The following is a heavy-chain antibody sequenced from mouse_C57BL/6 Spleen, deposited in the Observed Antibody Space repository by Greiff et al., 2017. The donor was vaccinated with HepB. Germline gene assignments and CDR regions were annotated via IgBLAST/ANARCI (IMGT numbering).Heavy chain of an antibody. CDR2: IDPSDSET. V-gene: IGHV1-52*01. CDR3: ARSGSNYRMDY. Sequence: QVQLQQPGAELVRPGSSVKLSCKASGYTFTSYWMHWVKQRPIQGLEWIGNIDPSDSETHYNQKFKDKATLTVDKSSSTAYMQLSSLTSEDSAVYYGARSGSNYRMDYWGQGTSVTVSS. D-gene: IGHD2-5*01. CDR1: GYTFTSYW. J-gene: IGHJ4*01.